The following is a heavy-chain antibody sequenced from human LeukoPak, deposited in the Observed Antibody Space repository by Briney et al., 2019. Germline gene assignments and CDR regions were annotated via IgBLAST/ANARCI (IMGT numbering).Heavy chain of an antibody. CDR1: GGSISSSSYY. D-gene: IGHD4-17*01. V-gene: IGHV4-39*07. Sequence: ETLSLTCTVSGGSISSSSYYWGWLRQPPGKGLEWIGSIYYSGSTYYNPSLKSRVTISVDTSKNQFSLKLSSVTAADTAVYYCATDDYGDYVRPFDYWGQETLVTVSS. CDR3: ATDDYGDYVRPFDY. CDR2: IYYSGST. J-gene: IGHJ4*02.